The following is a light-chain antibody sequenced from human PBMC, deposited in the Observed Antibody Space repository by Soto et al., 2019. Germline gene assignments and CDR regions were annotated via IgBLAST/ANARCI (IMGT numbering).Light chain of an antibody. CDR2: GVS. CDR3: QQYTGPPTT. V-gene: IGKV3-20*01. CDR1: QSGYDSY. Sequence: DSVFSRSPCTVSLSPRERATLSRSASQSGYDSYLAWYQQKPGQPPRLLIYGVSSRGYGIPDRFSGSGSGTDFTLTISRLEPEDSAVYFCQQYTGPPTTFGQGTRLEIK. J-gene: IGKJ5*01.